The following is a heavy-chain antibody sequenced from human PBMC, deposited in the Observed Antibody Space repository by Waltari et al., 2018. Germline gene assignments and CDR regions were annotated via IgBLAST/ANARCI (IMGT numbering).Heavy chain of an antibody. D-gene: IGHD5-12*01. CDR2: IRYDGSNK. V-gene: IGHV3-30*02. J-gene: IGHJ4*02. CDR3: ANWEVATIREGVDY. Sequence: MHWVRQAPGKGLEWVAFIRYDGSNKYYADSVKGRFTISRDNSKNTLYLQMNSLRAEDTAVYYCANWEVATIREGVDYWGQGTLVTVSS.